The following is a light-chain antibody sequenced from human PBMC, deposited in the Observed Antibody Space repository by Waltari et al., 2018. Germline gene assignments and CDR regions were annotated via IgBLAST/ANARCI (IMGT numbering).Light chain of an antibody. J-gene: IGLJ2*01. CDR1: SSDVGGYNY. Sequence: QSALTQPRSVSGSPGQSVTISCTGTSSDVGGYNYVSWYQQHPGNPPKLLIYDVSKRPSGVPDRFSGSKSGNTASLTISGLQAEDEADYYCCSYAGSYGGVFGGGTKLTVL. CDR2: DVS. V-gene: IGLV2-11*01. CDR3: CSYAGSYGGV.